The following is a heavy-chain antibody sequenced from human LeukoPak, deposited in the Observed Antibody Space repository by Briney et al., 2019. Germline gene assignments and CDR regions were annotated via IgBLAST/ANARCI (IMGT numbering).Heavy chain of an antibody. J-gene: IGHJ3*02. D-gene: IGHD3-22*01. CDR1: GFTFSSYW. V-gene: IGHV3-7*01. CDR3: ARGVIVVAYPRRADAFDI. Sequence: PGGSLRLSRAASGFTFSSYWMSWVRQAPGKGLEWVANIKQDGSEKYYVDSVKGRFTISRDNAKNSLYLQMNSLRAEDTAVYYCARGVIVVAYPRRADAFDIWGQGTMVTVSS. CDR2: IKQDGSEK.